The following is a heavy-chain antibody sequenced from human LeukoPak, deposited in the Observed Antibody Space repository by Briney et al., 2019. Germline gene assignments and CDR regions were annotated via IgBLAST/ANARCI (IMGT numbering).Heavy chain of an antibody. Sequence: GGSLRLSCAASGFTVSSSYMSWVRQAPGKGLEWVSVIYSDGSTYYADSVKGRFTISRDNSKNTLYLQMNSLRAEDTAVYYCAKDFVVVPGNVNYFDYWGQGTLVTVSS. D-gene: IGHD2-21*02. V-gene: IGHV3-53*01. CDR3: AKDFVVVPGNVNYFDY. CDR1: GFTVSSSY. CDR2: IYSDGST. J-gene: IGHJ4*02.